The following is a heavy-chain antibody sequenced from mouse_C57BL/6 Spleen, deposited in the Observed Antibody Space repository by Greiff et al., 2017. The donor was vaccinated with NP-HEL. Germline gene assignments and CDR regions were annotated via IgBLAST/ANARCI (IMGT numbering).Heavy chain of an antibody. CDR1: GYTFTDYY. V-gene: IGHV1-76*01. CDR2: IYPGSGNT. D-gene: IGHD1-1*01. CDR3: ARENYYGYFDY. Sequence: QVQLKQSGAELVRPGASVKLSCKASGYTFTDYYINWVKQRPGQGLEWIARIYPGSGNTYYNEKFKGKATLTADKSSSTAYMQLNSLTSEDSAVYFCARENYYGYFDYWGQGTTLTVSS. J-gene: IGHJ2*01.